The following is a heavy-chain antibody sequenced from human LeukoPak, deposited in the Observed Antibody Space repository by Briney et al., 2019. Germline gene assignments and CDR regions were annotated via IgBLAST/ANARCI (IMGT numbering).Heavy chain of an antibody. V-gene: IGHV4-34*01. CDR2: IDHRGDT. D-gene: IGHD5-24*01. Sequence: SETLSLTCAVYGGSFSRYCWSWIRQSPGKGLEWIAEIDHRGDTNYNPSVRSRVTISVDTSKNQFSLKVKSLSAADTAVYYCARGATISETGYFDFWGQGTLVTVSS. CDR3: ARGATISETGYFDF. J-gene: IGHJ4*03. CDR1: GGSFSRYC.